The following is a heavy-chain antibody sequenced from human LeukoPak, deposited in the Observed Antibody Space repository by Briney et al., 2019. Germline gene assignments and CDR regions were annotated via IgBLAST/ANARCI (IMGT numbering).Heavy chain of an antibody. J-gene: IGHJ1*01. D-gene: IGHD2-21*02. V-gene: IGHV4-39*01. Sequence: PSETLSLTCTASGASISSSSHYWGWIRQPPGKGLEWIGSIYYSGSTYYNPSLKSRVTISVDTSKNQFSLKLSSVTVADTATYYCAIRLVVTATREYFQHWGQGTLVTVSS. CDR1: GASISSSSHY. CDR3: AIRLVVTATREYFQH. CDR2: IYYSGST.